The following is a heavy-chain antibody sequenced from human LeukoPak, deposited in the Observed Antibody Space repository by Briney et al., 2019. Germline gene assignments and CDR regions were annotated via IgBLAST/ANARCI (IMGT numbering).Heavy chain of an antibody. CDR1: GDSISSGGYS. V-gene: IGHV4-30-2*01. CDR2: IYHSGST. D-gene: IGHD5-12*01. Sequence: SQTLSLTCAVSGDSISSGGYSWSWIRQPPGKGLEWIGYIYHSGSTYYNPSLKSRVTISVDRSKNQFSLKLSSVTAADTAVYYCARVRVDIVARYFDYWGQGTLVTVSS. CDR3: ARVRVDIVARYFDY. J-gene: IGHJ4*02.